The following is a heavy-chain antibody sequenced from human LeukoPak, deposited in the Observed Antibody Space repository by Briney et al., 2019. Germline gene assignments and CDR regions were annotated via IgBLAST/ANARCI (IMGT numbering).Heavy chain of an antibody. CDR2: IYYSGST. Sequence: PSETLSLTCTVSGGSISSYYWSWIRQPPGTGLEWIGYIYYSGSTNYNPSLKSRVTISVDTSKNQFSLKLSSVTAADTAVYYCARGGHSYLSTVYWGRGTLVTVSS. CDR1: GGSISSYY. J-gene: IGHJ4*02. CDR3: ARGGHSYLSTVY. D-gene: IGHD5-18*01. V-gene: IGHV4-59*01.